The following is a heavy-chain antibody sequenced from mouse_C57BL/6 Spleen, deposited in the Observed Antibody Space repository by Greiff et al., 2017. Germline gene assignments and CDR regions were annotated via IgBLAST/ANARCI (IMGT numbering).Heavy chain of an antibody. CDR1: GYTFTDYY. D-gene: IGHD1-1*01. V-gene: IGHV1-76*01. Sequence: VQLQQSGAELVRPGASVKLSCKASGYTFTDYYINWVKQRPGQGLEWIARIYPGSGNTYYNEKFKGKATLTAEKSSSTAYMQLSSLTSDDSAVYFCARSSTTVVDAMGYWGQGTSVTVSS. CDR2: IYPGSGNT. CDR3: ARSSTTVVDAMGY. J-gene: IGHJ4*01.